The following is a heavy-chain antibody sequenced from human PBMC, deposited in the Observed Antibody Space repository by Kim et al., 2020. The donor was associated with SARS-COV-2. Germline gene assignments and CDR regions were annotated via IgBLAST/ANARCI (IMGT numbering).Heavy chain of an antibody. CDR3: ARERDQILAYCGGDCYSSLGY. V-gene: IGHV1-18*01. CDR1: GYTFTSYG. D-gene: IGHD2-21*02. CDR2: ISAYNGNT. J-gene: IGHJ4*02. Sequence: ASVKVSCKASGYTFTSYGISWVRQAPGQGLEWMGWISAYNGNTNYAQKLQGRVTMTTDTSTSTAYMELRSLRSDDTAVYYCARERDQILAYCGGDCYSSLGYWGQGTLVTVSS.